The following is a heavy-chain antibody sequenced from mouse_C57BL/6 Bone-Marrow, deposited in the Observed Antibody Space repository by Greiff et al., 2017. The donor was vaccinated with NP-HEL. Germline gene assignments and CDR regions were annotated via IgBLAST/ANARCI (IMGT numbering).Heavy chain of an antibody. Sequence: EVQLQQSGAELVRPGASVKLSCTASGFNIKDDYMHWVKQRPEQGLEWIGWIDPENGDTEYASKFQGKATRTADTSSNTAYLQLSILTSEDTAVYYGPPFYGCGSSYVNYWGQGTTLTVSS. D-gene: IGHD1-1*01. J-gene: IGHJ2*01. CDR1: GFNIKDDY. V-gene: IGHV14-4*01. CDR2: IDPENGDT. CDR3: PPFYGCGSSYVNY.